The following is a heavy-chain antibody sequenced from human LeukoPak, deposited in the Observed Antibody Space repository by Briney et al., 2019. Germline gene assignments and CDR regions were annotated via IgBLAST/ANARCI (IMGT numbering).Heavy chain of an antibody. D-gene: IGHD2-8*01. Sequence: GGSLRLSCAGSGFTFSSYAMSWVRQAPGKGLEWVSAISDSGDYTYYADSVKGRFTISRDNSKNTLYLHVNSLRAEDTAVYYCAKDTSIGKYCTSGVCSPFDYWGQGPLGTVSS. CDR3: AKDTSIGKYCTSGVCSPFDY. CDR1: GFTFSSYA. J-gene: IGHJ4*02. V-gene: IGHV3-23*01. CDR2: ISDSGDYT.